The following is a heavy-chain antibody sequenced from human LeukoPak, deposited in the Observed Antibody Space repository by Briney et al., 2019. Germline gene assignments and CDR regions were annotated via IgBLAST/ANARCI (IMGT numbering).Heavy chain of an antibody. J-gene: IGHJ4*02. V-gene: IGHV3-15*01. CDR2: IKSKTAGGTT. Sequence: GGSLRLSCAASGFTFSNAWMNWVRQAPGKGLEWVGRIKSKTAGGTTDYAAPVKGRFTTSGDDSKNTLYLEMNSLQTEDTAVYYCTIGRARWGQGTLVTVSS. CDR1: GFTFSNAW. CDR3: TIGRAR.